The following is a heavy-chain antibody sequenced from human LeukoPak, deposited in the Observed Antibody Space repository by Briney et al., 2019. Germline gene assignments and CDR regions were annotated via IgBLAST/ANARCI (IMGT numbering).Heavy chain of an antibody. V-gene: IGHV4-28*01. J-gene: IGHJ3*02. CDR1: GYSISSNNW. D-gene: IGHD1-1*01. CDR2: IYYSGST. Sequence: SDSLSLTCAVSGYSISSNNWWGWIPQPPGKGLEWVGNIYYSGSTYYNPSLESRVTMSVDTSKNQFFLRLSSVTAVDTAVYYCARTTGTTVGNAFDIWGQGTMVTVSS. CDR3: ARTTGTTVGNAFDI.